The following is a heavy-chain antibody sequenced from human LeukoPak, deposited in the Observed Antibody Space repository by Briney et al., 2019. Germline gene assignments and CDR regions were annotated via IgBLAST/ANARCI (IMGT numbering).Heavy chain of an antibody. CDR3: ATDGAGFDP. V-gene: IGHV3-11*01. CDR1: GFTFNDYY. Sequence: GGSLRLSCAASGFTFNDYYMSWIRQAPGKGLEWLSYINIGGTNTHYADSVKGRFTISRDNAKKSLYLEMNNLRAEDTAVYYCATDGAGFDPWGRGALVTVSS. CDR2: INIGGTNT. J-gene: IGHJ5*02.